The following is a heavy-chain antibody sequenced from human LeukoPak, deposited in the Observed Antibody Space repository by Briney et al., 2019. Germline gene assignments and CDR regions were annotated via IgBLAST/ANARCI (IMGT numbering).Heavy chain of an antibody. D-gene: IGHD6-13*01. CDR2: IKQDGSEK. CDR3: ARSGSSWYGRGYYFDY. J-gene: IGHJ4*02. Sequence: GGSLRLSCAASGFTFSSYWMSWVRQAPGKGLEWVANIKQDGSEKYYVDSVKGRFTISRDNAKNSLYLQMNSLRAEDTAVYYCARSGSSWYGRGYYFDYWGQGTLVTVSS. V-gene: IGHV3-7*01. CDR1: GFTFSSYW.